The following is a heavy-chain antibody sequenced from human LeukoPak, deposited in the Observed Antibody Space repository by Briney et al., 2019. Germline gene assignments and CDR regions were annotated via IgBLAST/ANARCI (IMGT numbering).Heavy chain of an antibody. V-gene: IGHV1-2*02. CDR3: ARVGVVGPTRPYNWFDP. CDR1: GYTFTGYY. Sequence: ASVKVSCKASGYTFTGYYMHWVRQAPGHRLEGMGWINPNSGGTNYAQKFQGRVTMTRDTSISTAYMELSRLRSDDTAVYYCARVGVVGPTRPYNWFDPWGQGTLVTVSS. J-gene: IGHJ5*02. CDR2: INPNSGGT. D-gene: IGHD1-26*01.